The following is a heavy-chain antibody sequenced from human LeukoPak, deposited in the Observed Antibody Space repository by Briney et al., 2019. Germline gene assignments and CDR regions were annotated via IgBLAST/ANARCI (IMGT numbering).Heavy chain of an antibody. CDR3: AMIVMGTGSLDY. CDR2: ISYDGSNK. CDR1: GFTFSSYA. J-gene: IGHJ4*02. V-gene: IGHV3-30*04. Sequence: GGSLRLSCAASGFTFSSYAMHWVRQAPGKGLEWVAVISYDGSNKYYADSVKSRFTISRDNSKNTLYLQMNSLRAEDTAVYYCAMIVMGTGSLDYWGQGTLVTVSS. D-gene: IGHD3-22*01.